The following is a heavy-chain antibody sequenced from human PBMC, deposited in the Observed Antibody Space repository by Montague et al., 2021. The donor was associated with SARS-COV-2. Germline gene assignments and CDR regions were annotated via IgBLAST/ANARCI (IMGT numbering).Heavy chain of an antibody. Sequence: SETLSLTCTVSGGSISSYYWSWIRQPPGKGLEWIGYIYYSGSTNYNPSLKSRVTISVDTSKSQFSLKLSSVTAADTAVYYCARHSRRISSSWSEGYFDYWGQGTRVTVSS. CDR2: IYYSGST. CDR1: GGSISSYY. J-gene: IGHJ4*02. CDR3: ARHSRRISSSWSEGYFDY. V-gene: IGHV4-59*08. D-gene: IGHD6-13*01.